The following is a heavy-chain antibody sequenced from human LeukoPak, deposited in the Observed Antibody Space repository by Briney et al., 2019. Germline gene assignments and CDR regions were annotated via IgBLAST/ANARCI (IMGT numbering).Heavy chain of an antibody. CDR3: AKYSGSYYYPPNWDS. Sequence: GGSLRLSCAVSGLTFSSDGMSWVRRSPGKGLEWVSYISSGAGTKYYVDSVKGRFTISRDNAKNSLYLEMNSLRAEDTAVYFCAKYSGSYYYPPNWDSWGQGTLVTVSS. J-gene: IGHJ4*02. V-gene: IGHV3-48*01. CDR2: ISSGAGTK. CDR1: GLTFSSDG. D-gene: IGHD1-26*01.